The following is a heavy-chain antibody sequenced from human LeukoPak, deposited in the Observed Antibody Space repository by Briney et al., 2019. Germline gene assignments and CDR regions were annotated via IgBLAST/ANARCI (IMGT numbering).Heavy chain of an antibody. D-gene: IGHD3-3*01. Sequence: SETLSLTCTVSGGSISSSSYYWGWIRQPPGKGLEWIGSIYYSGSTYYNPSLKSRVTISVDTSKNQFSLKLSSVTAADTAVYYCARVRFLEWSFTYYMDVWGKGTTVTVSS. V-gene: IGHV4-39*07. CDR3: ARVRFLEWSFTYYMDV. J-gene: IGHJ6*03. CDR2: IYYSGST. CDR1: GGSISSSSYY.